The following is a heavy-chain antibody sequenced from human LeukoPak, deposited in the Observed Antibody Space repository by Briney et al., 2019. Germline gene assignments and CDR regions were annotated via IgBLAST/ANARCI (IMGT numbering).Heavy chain of an antibody. V-gene: IGHV3-7*01. CDR2: IDKDGREK. Sequence: GGSLRLSCTVSGFAFSKYWMRWVRQAPGKGLEWVASIDKDGREKRYVDSAEGRFTISRDNAKNSVYLQMTSLGAEDTAVYYCATYTQNFGAPGTDYWGQGTLVTVSS. D-gene: IGHD3-10*01. CDR3: ATYTQNFGAPGTDY. J-gene: IGHJ4*02. CDR1: GFAFSKYW.